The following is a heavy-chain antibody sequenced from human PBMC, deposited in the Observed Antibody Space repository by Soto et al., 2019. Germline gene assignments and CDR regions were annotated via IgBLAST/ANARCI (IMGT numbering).Heavy chain of an antibody. V-gene: IGHV4-39*01. Sequence: QLQLQESGPGLVKPSETLSLTCTVSDDSIGRSNYFWGWIRQPPGKGLEWIGNIFYSGNTHYNPSLKGRGTITLDSANHHCSPWVSSVTAADTAVYYCARHLYSGDSSGSFGYWGPGALVIVSS. D-gene: IGHD6-19*01. CDR2: IFYSGNT. CDR1: DDSIGRSNYF. CDR3: ARHLYSGDSSGSFGY. J-gene: IGHJ4*02.